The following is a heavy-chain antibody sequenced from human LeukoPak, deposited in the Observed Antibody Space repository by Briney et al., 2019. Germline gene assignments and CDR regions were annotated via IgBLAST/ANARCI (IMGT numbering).Heavy chain of an antibody. CDR3: VRVMDY. Sequence: PGGSLRLSCAASGFTVSSNYMSWVRQAPGKGLEWVANIKQDGSEKYYVDSVKGRFTISRDNAKNSLYLQMNSLRADDTAVYYCVRVMDYWGQGTLVTVSS. CDR2: IKQDGSEK. J-gene: IGHJ4*02. CDR1: GFTVSSNY. V-gene: IGHV3-7*03. D-gene: IGHD3-16*01.